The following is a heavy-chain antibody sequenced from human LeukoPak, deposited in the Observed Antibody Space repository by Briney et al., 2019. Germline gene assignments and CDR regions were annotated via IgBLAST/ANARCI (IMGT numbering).Heavy chain of an antibody. Sequence: GGSLRLSCAASGFTFSDYYMSWIRQAPGKGLEWVSYISSSGNSIYYADSVKGRFTISRDNAKNSLYLQMNSLRAEDTAVYYCARARYSSSSSYFDYWGQGTLVTVSS. D-gene: IGHD6-6*01. CDR3: ARARYSSSSSYFDY. V-gene: IGHV3-11*04. CDR2: ISSSGNSI. CDR1: GFTFSDYY. J-gene: IGHJ4*02.